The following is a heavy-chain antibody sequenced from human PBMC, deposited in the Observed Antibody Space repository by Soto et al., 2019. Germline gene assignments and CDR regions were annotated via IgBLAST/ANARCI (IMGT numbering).Heavy chain of an antibody. V-gene: IGHV4-59*01. CDR3: ARGIKYGDYSRWFDP. Sequence: SETLSLTCTVSGGSISTYYWNWIRQPPGKGLEWIGCIYNSGSTNYNPSLKSRVTISVSTSKNQFSLKLNSVTTADTAVYYCARGIKYGDYSRWFDPWGPGTLVTVSS. CDR2: IYNSGST. D-gene: IGHD4-17*01. CDR1: GGSISTYY. J-gene: IGHJ5*02.